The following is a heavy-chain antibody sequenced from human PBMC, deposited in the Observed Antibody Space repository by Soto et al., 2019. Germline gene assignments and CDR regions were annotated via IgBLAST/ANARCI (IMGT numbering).Heavy chain of an antibody. V-gene: IGHV3-33*05. D-gene: IGHD3-16*01. Sequence: QVQLVESGGGVVQPGTSLRLSCVGSGFTFRSYVIHWVRQAPGKGLEWVALTSYDGSNNFYGDSVKGRFTMSRDNSRNTVELQMDSRRFEDTALYYCARWGTTGGLDVWGQGTLVSVSS. CDR1: GFTFRSYV. CDR2: TSYDGSNN. J-gene: IGHJ4*02. CDR3: ARWGTTGGLDV.